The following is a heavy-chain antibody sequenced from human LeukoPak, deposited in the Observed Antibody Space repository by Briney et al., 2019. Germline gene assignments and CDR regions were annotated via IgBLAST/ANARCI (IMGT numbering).Heavy chain of an antibody. CDR1: GGSFSGYY. CDR2: INHSGST. J-gene: IGHJ6*02. Sequence: SETLSLTCAVYGGSFSGYYWSWIRQPPGKGLEWIGEINHSGSTNYNPSLKSRVTISVDTSKNQFSLKLSSVTAADTAVYYCVALSAYYGMDVWGQGTTVTVSS. V-gene: IGHV4-34*01. CDR3: VALSAYYGMDV.